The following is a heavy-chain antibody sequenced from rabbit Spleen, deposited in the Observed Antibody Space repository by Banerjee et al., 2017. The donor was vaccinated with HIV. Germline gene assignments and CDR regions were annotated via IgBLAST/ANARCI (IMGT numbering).Heavy chain of an antibody. CDR2: IDTGSNGFT. CDR3: ARDDTNIGDYGYTDLQL. CDR1: GVSFSFNSY. V-gene: IGHV1S40*01. D-gene: IGHD6-1*01. Sequence: QSLEESGGDLVKPGASLTLTCTASGVSFSFNSYMCWVRQAPGKGLEWIACIDTGSNGFTYFASWAKGRFTISKPSSTTVTLQMTRLTAADTATYFCARDDTNIGDYGYTDLQLWGPGTLVTVS. J-gene: IGHJ6*01.